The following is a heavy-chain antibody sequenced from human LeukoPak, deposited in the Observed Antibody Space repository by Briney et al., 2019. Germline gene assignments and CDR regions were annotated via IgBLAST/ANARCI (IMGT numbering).Heavy chain of an antibody. D-gene: IGHD4-11*01. V-gene: IGHV3-30-3*01. Sequence: PGRPLRLSCAASGFTFSSYAMHWVRQAPGKGLEWVAVISYDGSNKYYADSVKGRFTISRDNSKNTLYLQMNSLRAEDTAVYYCARDYSNSFDYWGQGTLVTVSS. CDR3: ARDYSNSFDY. CDR1: GFTFSSYA. CDR2: ISYDGSNK. J-gene: IGHJ4*02.